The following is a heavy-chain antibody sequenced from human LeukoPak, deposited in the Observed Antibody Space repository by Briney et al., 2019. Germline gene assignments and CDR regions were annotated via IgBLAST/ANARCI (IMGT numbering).Heavy chain of an antibody. D-gene: IGHD4-17*01. CDR1: GGTFSIYG. J-gene: IGHJ4*02. V-gene: IGHV1-69*04. CDR2: LIPDLGSA. Sequence: SVKVSCKASGGTFSIYGFSWVRQAPGQGLEWMGRLIPDLGSANYAQKFQGRVTITADKFTTTAYMELSSLRSEDTAVYYCARVASVDGDVDYWGQGTPVTVSP. CDR3: ARVASVDGDVDY.